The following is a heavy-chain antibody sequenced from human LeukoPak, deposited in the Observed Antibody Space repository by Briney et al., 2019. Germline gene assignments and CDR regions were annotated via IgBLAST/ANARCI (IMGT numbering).Heavy chain of an antibody. D-gene: IGHD3-10*01. J-gene: IGHJ2*01. V-gene: IGHV4-59*08. CDR3: ARRVFSSGNAYFDL. CDR2: IYYSGST. CDR1: GDSISTYY. Sequence: SETLSLTCTVSGDSISTYYWSWIRQPPGKGLEWIAYIYYSGSTNYNPSLESRVTISLDTSKNRFSLKLSSVTAADTAVYYCARRVFSSGNAYFDLWGRGTLVTVSS.